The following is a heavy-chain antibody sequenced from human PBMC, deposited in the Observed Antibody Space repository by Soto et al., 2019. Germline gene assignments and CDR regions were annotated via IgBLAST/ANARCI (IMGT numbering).Heavy chain of an antibody. J-gene: IGHJ4*02. CDR2: IYYSGST. CDR3: ARDRSATGTNDY. Sequence: PSETLSLTCTVSGGSISSYYWSWIRQPPGKGLEWIGYIYYSGSTNYNPSLKSRVTISVDTSKNQFSLKLSSVTAADTAVYYCARDRSATGTNDYWGQGTLVTVSS. V-gene: IGHV4-59*01. D-gene: IGHD4-17*01. CDR1: GGSISSYY.